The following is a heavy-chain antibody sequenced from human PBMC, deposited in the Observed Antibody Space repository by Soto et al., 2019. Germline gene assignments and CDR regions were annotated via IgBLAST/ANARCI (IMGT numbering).Heavy chain of an antibody. D-gene: IGHD2-2*02. V-gene: IGHV4-59*01. CDR2: IYFTGST. CDR1: GDAIGSYY. J-gene: IGHJ4*02. Sequence: PSETLSLTCTVSGDAIGSYYWSWIRQPPGKGLEWIGYIYFTGSTNYNPSLKSRVTISVDTSKNQFSLKLSSVTAADTAVYYCARGSCSSASCYTGDYWGQGTRVTVSS. CDR3: ARGSCSSASCYTGDY.